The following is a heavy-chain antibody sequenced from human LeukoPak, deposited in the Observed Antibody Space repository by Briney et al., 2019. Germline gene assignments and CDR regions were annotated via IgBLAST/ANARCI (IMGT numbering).Heavy chain of an antibody. D-gene: IGHD3-16*01. Sequence: GGSLRLSCAASGFTFSSYAMSWVRQAPVKGLQWVSAISGSGGDTYYADSVKGRFAFSRDNSKNTLYLQMNSLRAEDTAVYYCAKVSWASFDCWGQGTLVTVSS. CDR1: GFTFSSYA. CDR2: ISGSGGDT. CDR3: AKVSWASFDC. V-gene: IGHV3-23*01. J-gene: IGHJ4*02.